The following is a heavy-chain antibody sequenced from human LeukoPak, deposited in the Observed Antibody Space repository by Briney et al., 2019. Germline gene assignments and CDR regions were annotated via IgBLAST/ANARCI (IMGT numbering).Heavy chain of an antibody. CDR3: ARGYCSSTSCYFYFDY. CDR2: IYTSGST. CDR1: GGSVSSYY. V-gene: IGHV4-4*07. D-gene: IGHD2-2*01. Sequence: SETLSLTCTVSGGSVSSYYWSWIQQPAGKGLEWIGRIYTSGSTNYNPSLKSRVTMSVDTSKNQFSLKLSSVTAADTAVYYCARGYCSSTSCYFYFDYWGQGTLVTVSS. J-gene: IGHJ4*02.